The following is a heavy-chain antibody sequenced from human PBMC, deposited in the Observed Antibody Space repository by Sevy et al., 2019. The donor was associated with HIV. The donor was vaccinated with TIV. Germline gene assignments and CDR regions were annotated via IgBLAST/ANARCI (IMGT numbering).Heavy chain of an antibody. CDR1: TFTFTNYP. Sequence: GGSLRLSCAASTFTFTNYPMNWVRQAPGKGLEWVSYISGSSNYIYYADSFKGRFTISRDNAKNSVFLQMTSLRTEDTAVYYCARSGRTWDAFDMWGQGTMVTVSS. CDR2: ISGSSNYI. J-gene: IGHJ3*02. CDR3: ARSGRTWDAFDM. V-gene: IGHV3-21*01.